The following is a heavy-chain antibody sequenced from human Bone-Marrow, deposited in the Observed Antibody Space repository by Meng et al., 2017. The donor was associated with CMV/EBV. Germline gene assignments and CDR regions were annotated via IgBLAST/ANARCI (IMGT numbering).Heavy chain of an antibody. CDR1: GYTFTSYY. CDR2: INPSGGST. J-gene: IGHJ4*02. Sequence: ASVKVSCKASGYTFTSYYMHWVRQAPGQGLEWMGIINPSGGSTSYAQKFQDRVTLTRDTSTSTVYMELNSLRAEDTAVYYCASNICDSTTCPLDNWGQGTLVTVSS. D-gene: IGHD2/OR15-2a*01. V-gene: IGHV1-46*01. CDR3: ASNICDSTTCPLDN.